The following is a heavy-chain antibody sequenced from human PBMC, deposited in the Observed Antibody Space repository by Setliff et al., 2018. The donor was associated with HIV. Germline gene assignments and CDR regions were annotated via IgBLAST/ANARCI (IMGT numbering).Heavy chain of an antibody. Sequence: GGSLRLSCVVSGFTFSNFWMHWVRQAPGKGLVWVSRINSDGSTTDYADSVKGRFTISRDNAKNTLYLQMNSLKTEDTAIYYCTTDLGSGRFSWNNNWGQGTLVTVSS. CDR3: TTDLGSGRFSWNNN. V-gene: IGHV3-74*01. CDR1: GFTFSNFW. J-gene: IGHJ4*02. CDR2: INSDGSTT. D-gene: IGHD1-26*01.